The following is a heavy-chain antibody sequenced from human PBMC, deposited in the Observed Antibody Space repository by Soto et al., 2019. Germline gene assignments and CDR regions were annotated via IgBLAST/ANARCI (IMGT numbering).Heavy chain of an antibody. D-gene: IGHD3-22*01. Sequence: SETLSLTCTVSGGSVSSGSYYWSWIWQPPGKGLEWIGYIYYSGSTNYNPSLKSRATISVDTSKNQFSLKLSSVTAADTAVYYCARVAYYYDSSGYQSLYYFDYWGQGTLVTVS. J-gene: IGHJ4*02. CDR3: ARVAYYYDSSGYQSLYYFDY. V-gene: IGHV4-61*01. CDR1: GGSVSSGSYY. CDR2: IYYSGST.